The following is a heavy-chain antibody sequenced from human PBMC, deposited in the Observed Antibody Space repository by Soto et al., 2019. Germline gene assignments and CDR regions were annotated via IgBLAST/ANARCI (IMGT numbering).Heavy chain of an antibody. V-gene: IGHV1-2*02. CDR1: GYSFTGNS. D-gene: IGHD2-2*01. CDR2: INPNNGGT. Sequence: ASVKVSCKASGYSFTGNSMHWVRQAPGQGLEWMGWINPNNGGTNYAQKFQGRVTMTRDTSISTAYMDLSRLRSDDTAVYYCARIVVVPAAFYFDYWGQGTLVTVSS. J-gene: IGHJ4*02. CDR3: ARIVVVPAAFYFDY.